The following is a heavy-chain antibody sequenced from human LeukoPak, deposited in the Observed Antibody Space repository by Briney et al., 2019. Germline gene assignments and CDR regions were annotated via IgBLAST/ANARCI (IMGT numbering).Heavy chain of an antibody. D-gene: IGHD2-2*02. J-gene: IGHJ4*02. V-gene: IGHV3-74*01. CDR3: AKGRTAYCSSTSCYTIDY. CDR2: INSDGSIT. Sequence: GSLRLSCAASGFNFNNYWMHWVRQLPGKGLVWVSRINSDGSITTYADSVKGRFTISRDNSKNTLYLQMNSLRAEDTAVYYCAKGRTAYCSSTSCYTIDYWGQGTLVTVSS. CDR1: GFNFNNYW.